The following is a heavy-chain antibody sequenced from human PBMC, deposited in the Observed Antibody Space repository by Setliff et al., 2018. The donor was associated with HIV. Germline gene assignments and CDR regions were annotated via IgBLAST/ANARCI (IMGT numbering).Heavy chain of an antibody. J-gene: IGHJ3*02. CDR1: FIFSSCW. Sequence: FIFSSCWMSWVRQAPGKGLEWVANIKQDGSEKYYVDSVKGRFTISRDNAKNSLYLQMNSLRAEDTAVYYCARDVRPSIAVAGVCAFDIWGQGTMVTVSS. CDR3: ARDVRPSIAVAGVCAFDI. V-gene: IGHV3-7*01. CDR2: IKQDGSEK. D-gene: IGHD6-19*01.